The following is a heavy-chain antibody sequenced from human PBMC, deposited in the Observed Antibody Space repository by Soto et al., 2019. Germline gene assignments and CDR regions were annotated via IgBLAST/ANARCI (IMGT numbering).Heavy chain of an antibody. V-gene: IGHV1-69*01. D-gene: IGHD3-10*01. Sequence: QVRLVQSGAEVNKPGSSVKVSCKASGDTFRSYSISWVRQAPGQGREWMGGIVPIFGTTVYAPRLKGRLTITADGTKSTSYLELSGLTFEDTAVYYCAANSLGGGSQGDVWGQGTTVTVSS. CDR2: IVPIFGTT. CDR1: GDTFRSYS. J-gene: IGHJ6*02. CDR3: AANSLGGGSQGDV.